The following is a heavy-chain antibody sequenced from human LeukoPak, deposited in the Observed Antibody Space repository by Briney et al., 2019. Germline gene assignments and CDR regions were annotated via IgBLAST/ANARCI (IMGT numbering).Heavy chain of an antibody. D-gene: IGHD3-22*01. CDR2: IKQDGSEK. V-gene: IGHV3-7*01. CDR3: ARGPSGYYSTFDY. J-gene: IGHJ4*02. Sequence: PGGSLRLSCAASGFTFSSYWMSWVRQAPGKGLEWVANIKQDGSEKYYVDSVKGRFTTSRDNAKNSLYLQMNSLRAEDTAVYYCARGPSGYYSTFDYWGQGTLVTVSS. CDR1: GFTFSSYW.